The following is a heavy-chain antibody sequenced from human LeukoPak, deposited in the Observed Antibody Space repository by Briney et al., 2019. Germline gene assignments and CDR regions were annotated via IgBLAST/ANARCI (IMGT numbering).Heavy chain of an antibody. CDR1: GFTFSSYW. D-gene: IGHD1-26*01. J-gene: IGHJ4*02. CDR3: ARFRWEFHFDY. Sequence: PGGSLRLSCAASGFTFSSYWMSWVRQAPGKGLEWVANIKQDGSEKYYVDSVKGRFTISRDNAKNSLHLQMNSLRAEDTAVYYCARFRWEFHFDYWGQGTLVTVSS. CDR2: IKQDGSEK. V-gene: IGHV3-7*01.